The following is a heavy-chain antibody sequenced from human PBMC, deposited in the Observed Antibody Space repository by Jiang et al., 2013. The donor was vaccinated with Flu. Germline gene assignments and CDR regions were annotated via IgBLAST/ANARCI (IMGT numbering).Heavy chain of an antibody. CDR2: INTNTGNP. J-gene: IGHJ4*02. V-gene: IGHV7-4-1*02. CDR3: ARGGRAGSTGWYDYFEY. CDR1: GYTFTSYA. D-gene: IGHD6-19*01. Sequence: QSGSELKKLGASVKVSCKASGYTFTSYAMNWMRQAPGQGLEWMGWINTNTGNPRYGQDFTGRFVFSLDTSVSTAYLEISSLQAEDTAVYYCARGGRAGSTGWYDYFEYWGQGTLVTVSS.